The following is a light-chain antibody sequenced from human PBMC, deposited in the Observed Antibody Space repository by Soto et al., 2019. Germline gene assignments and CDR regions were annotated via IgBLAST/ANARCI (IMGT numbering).Light chain of an antibody. J-gene: IGKJ4*02. Sequence: DIQMTQPPSTQTGAFAARVTITCRASQTISSCLAWYQQKPGKAPKLLIYTASTLKSGVPSRFSGSGSGTEFTLTISSLQPDDFATYYCQQYNSYPETFGGGTKVDI. V-gene: IGKV1-5*03. CDR3: QQYNSYPET. CDR2: TAS. CDR1: QTISSC.